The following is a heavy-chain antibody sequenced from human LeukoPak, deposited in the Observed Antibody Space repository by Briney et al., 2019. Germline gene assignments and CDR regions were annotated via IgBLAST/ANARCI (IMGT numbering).Heavy chain of an antibody. D-gene: IGHD6-13*01. CDR1: GFTFSNHG. CDR3: AKDQSVYSTSWYRRGAFDY. J-gene: IGHJ4*02. V-gene: IGHV3-23*01. Sequence: GGSPRLSCAASGFTFSNHGMSWVRQAAGKGLEWVSAISGSGGSTYYADSVKGRFTISRDNSKNTLYLQMNSLRAEDTAIYYCAKDQSVYSTSWYRRGAFDYWGQGTLVTVSS. CDR2: ISGSGGST.